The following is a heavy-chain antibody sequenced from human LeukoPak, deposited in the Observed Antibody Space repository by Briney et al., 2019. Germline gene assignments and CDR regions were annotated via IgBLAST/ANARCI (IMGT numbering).Heavy chain of an antibody. CDR1: GSTFSTYA. CDR2: ISDSGGST. CDR3: AKDLRSGVYWIGKFDF. V-gene: IGHV3-23*01. Sequence: GGSLRLSCAASGSTFSTYAMIWVRQAPGKGLEWVSAISDSGGSTYYADSVKGRFTISRDNSKNTPYVQMNSLRAEDTAVYYCAKDLRSGVYWIGKFDFWGLGTLVTVSS. D-gene: IGHD3-16*01. J-gene: IGHJ4*02.